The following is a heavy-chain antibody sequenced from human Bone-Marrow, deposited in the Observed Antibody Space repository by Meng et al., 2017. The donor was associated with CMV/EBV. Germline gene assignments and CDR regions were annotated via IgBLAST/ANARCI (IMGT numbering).Heavy chain of an antibody. V-gene: IGHV4-59*01. CDR3: ARDGLQWFDP. Sequence: SETLSLTCTVSGGSISSYFWSWIRQPPGKGLEWLGYVDNSGNTNYSPSLKSRVTISLDPSKNQFSLNLTSVTVADTAVYFCARDGLQWFDPWGPGTLVSVSS. CDR1: GGSISSYF. CDR2: VDNSGNT. J-gene: IGHJ5*02. D-gene: IGHD4-11*01.